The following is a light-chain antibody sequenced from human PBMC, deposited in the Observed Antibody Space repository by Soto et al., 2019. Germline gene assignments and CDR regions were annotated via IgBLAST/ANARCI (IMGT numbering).Light chain of an antibody. Sequence: DIQMTQSPSSLSASIGDRVIITCRTSPSISTYLNWYQQKPGKAPKVLIYGTSNLESGVPSRFSGSGFGTEFTLTISDLQPEDYSTYYCQQSYSTPTFGGGTKVDMK. CDR3: QQSYSTPT. V-gene: IGKV1-39*01. CDR1: PSISTY. CDR2: GTS. J-gene: IGKJ4*01.